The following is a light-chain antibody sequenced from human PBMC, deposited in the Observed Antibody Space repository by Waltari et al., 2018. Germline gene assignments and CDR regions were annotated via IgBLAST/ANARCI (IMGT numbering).Light chain of an antibody. CDR1: SSDVGGYNC. CDR3: NSYAGSNSVL. Sequence: QSALTQPPSASGSPGQSVTIPCTGTSSDVGGYNCVSWNQQHPGKAPKLMIYDVSKRPSGVPDRFSGSKSGNTAYLTVSGLQAEDEADYYCNSYAGSNSVLFGAGTKLTVL. J-gene: IGLJ2*01. V-gene: IGLV2-8*01. CDR2: DVS.